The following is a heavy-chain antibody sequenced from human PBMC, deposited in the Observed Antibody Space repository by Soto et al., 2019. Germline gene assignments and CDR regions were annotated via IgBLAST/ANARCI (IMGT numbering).Heavy chain of an antibody. CDR3: ARDWADPFTKKHDIVLVPAAIQMDY. V-gene: IGHV1-46*01. Sequence: ASVKVSCKASGYTFTSYYMHWVRQAPGQGLEWMGIINPSGGSTSYAQKFQGRVTMTRDTSTSTVYMELSSLRSEDTAVYYCARDWADPFTKKHDIVLVPAAIQMDYWGQGTLVTVSS. CDR1: GYTFTSYY. CDR2: INPSGGST. D-gene: IGHD2-2*01. J-gene: IGHJ4*02.